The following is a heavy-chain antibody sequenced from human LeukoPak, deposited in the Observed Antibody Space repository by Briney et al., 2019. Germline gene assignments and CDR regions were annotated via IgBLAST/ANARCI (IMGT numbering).Heavy chain of an antibody. J-gene: IGHJ4*02. Sequence: SETLSLTCSVSGGSISSTSYYWAWIRQFPGKGLEWIGTIYYSGSTYYNPSLKSRLTISVDTSKNHFYLKLSSVTAADTAVYYCARYREQQLARQRDEYYFDYWGQGTLVTVSS. CDR2: IYYSGST. V-gene: IGHV4-39*02. CDR1: GGSISSTSYY. CDR3: ARYREQQLARQRDEYYFDY. D-gene: IGHD6-13*01.